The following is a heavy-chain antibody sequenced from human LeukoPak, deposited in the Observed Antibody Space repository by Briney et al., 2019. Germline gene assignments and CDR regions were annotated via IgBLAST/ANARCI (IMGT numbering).Heavy chain of an antibody. V-gene: IGHV1-8*02. D-gene: IGHD2-15*01. CDR1: GYTFTSYD. Sequence: ASVKVSCKASGYTFTSYDINWVRQATGQGLEWMGWMNPNSGNTGYAQKFQGRVTMTEDTSTDTAYMELSSLRSEDTAVYYCATGYCSGGSCYSKFRDAFDIWGQGTMVTVSS. J-gene: IGHJ3*02. CDR2: MNPNSGNT. CDR3: ATGYCSGGSCYSKFRDAFDI.